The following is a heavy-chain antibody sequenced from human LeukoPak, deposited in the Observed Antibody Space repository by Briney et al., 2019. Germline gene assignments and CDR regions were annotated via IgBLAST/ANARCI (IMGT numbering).Heavy chain of an antibody. D-gene: IGHD3-3*01. Sequence: GESLRISCKGSGYIFGNYWIAWVRQMPGKGLEWMGIIYPGDSETRYSPSFQGQVTVSADKSISSAYLQWSSLKASDSAMYYCARVSGNTISDYWGQGTLVTVSS. V-gene: IGHV5-51*01. J-gene: IGHJ4*02. CDR3: ARVSGNTISDY. CDR1: GYIFGNYW. CDR2: IYPGDSET.